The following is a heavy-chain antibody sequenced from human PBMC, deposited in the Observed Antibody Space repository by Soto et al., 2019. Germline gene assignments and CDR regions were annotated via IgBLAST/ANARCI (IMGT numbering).Heavy chain of an antibody. D-gene: IGHD3-22*01. CDR3: ARGAGYYDSSGYYYRAFDI. CDR1: GYTFTSYG. CDR2: ISAYNGNT. Sequence: QVQLVQSGAEVKKPGASVKVSCKASGYTFTSYGISWVRQAPGQGLEWMGWISAYNGNTNYAQKFQGRVTITADESTSTAYMELSSLRSEDTAVYYCARGAGYYDSSGYYYRAFDIWGQGTMVTVSS. J-gene: IGHJ3*02. V-gene: IGHV1-18*01.